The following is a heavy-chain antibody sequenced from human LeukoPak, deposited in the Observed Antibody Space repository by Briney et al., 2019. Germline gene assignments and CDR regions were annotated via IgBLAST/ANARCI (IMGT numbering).Heavy chain of an antibody. CDR2: ISSGSSYI. CDR1: GFSFSRYT. V-gene: IGHV3-21*01. J-gene: IGHJ4*02. D-gene: IGHD1-26*01. CDR3: ATGEELQPFDY. Sequence: GGSLRLSRAASGFSFSRYTMNWVRQAPGKGLEWVSSISSGSSYIYYADSVKGRFTISRDNAKNSLYLQMNSLRAEDTAVYYCATGEELQPFDYWGQGTLVTVSS.